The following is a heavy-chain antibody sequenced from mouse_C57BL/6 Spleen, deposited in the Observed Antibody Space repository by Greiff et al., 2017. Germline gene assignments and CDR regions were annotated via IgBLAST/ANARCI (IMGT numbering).Heavy chain of an antibody. CDR1: GFNIKDYY. CDR2: IDPEDGET. J-gene: IGHJ4*01. Sequence: VQLQQSGAELVKPGASVKLSCTASGFNIKDYYMHWVKQRTEQGLEWIGRIDPEDGETKYAPKFPGKATITADTSSNTAYLQLSSLTSEDTAVYYCAREGSNYGLYAMDYWGQGTSVTVSS. D-gene: IGHD2-5*01. CDR3: AREGSNYGLYAMDY. V-gene: IGHV14-2*01.